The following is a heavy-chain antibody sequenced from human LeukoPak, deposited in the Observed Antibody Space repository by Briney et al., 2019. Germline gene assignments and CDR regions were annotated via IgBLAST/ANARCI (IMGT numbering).Heavy chain of an antibody. CDR1: GFTFSSYS. CDR3: ARDSRGSSWSGYYYMDV. Sequence: PGGSLRLSCAASGFTFSSYSMNWVRQAPGKGLEWVSYISSSSSTIYYADSVKGRFTISRDNAKNSLYLQMNSLRAEDTAVYYCARDSRGSSWSGYYYMDVWGKGTTVTVSS. J-gene: IGHJ6*03. D-gene: IGHD6-13*01. CDR2: ISSSSSTI. V-gene: IGHV3-48*01.